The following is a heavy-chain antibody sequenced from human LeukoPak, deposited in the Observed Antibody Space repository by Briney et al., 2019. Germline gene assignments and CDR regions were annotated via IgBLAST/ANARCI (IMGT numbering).Heavy chain of an antibody. D-gene: IGHD3-22*01. J-gene: IGHJ4*02. CDR3: AKEYYYDSSGYLTFDY. CDR2: ISGSGGST. V-gene: IGHV3-23*01. CDR1: GFTFSSYA. Sequence: PGGSLRLSCAASGFTFSSYAMSWVRQAPGKGLEWVSAISGSGGSTYYADSVKGRFTISRDNSKDTLYLQMNSLRAEDTAVYYCAKEYYYDSSGYLTFDYWGQGTLVTVSS.